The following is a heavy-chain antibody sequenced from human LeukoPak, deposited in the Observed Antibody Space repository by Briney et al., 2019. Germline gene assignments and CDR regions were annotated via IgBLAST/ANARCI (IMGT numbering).Heavy chain of an antibody. CDR2: IYTTGST. J-gene: IGHJ4*02. V-gene: IGHV4-4*07. CDR1: DGSISSYY. Sequence: SETLSLTCTLSDGSISSYYWSWIRQPAGKGLEWIGRIYTTGSTNYNPSLKSRVTMSVDTSKNQFSLKLSSVTAADTAVYYCARDALHYYDSSGSYSDYWGQGTLVTVSS. CDR3: ARDALHYYDSSGSYSDY. D-gene: IGHD3-22*01.